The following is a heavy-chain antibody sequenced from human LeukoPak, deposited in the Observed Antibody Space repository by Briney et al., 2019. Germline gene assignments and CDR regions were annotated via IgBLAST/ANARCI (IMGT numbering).Heavy chain of an antibody. CDR1: GFTFSSYA. V-gene: IGHV3-23*01. Sequence: GGSLRLSCAASGFTFSSYAMSWVRQAPGKGLEWVSAISGSGGSTYYADSVKGRFTISRDNSKNTPYLQMNSLRAEDTAVYYCAKSNLWDGDLYDAYDVWGQGAMVTVSS. CDR3: AKSNLWDGDLYDAYDV. CDR2: ISGSGGST. D-gene: IGHD3-10*01. J-gene: IGHJ3*01.